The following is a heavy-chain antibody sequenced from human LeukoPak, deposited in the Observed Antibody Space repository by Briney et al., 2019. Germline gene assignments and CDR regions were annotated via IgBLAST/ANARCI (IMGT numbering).Heavy chain of an antibody. CDR2: IYHSGPT. CDR3: AETNTQDCFDP. Sequence: PSETLSLTCRVSGGSISGTSYYWGWIRQPPGQGLEWIASIYHSGPTFSNPSLESRLAISVDTSNNEVFLSLNSVTATDAAMYYCAETNTQDCFDPWGRGTLVTVSS. J-gene: IGHJ5*02. V-gene: IGHV4-39*07. CDR1: GGSISGTSYY. D-gene: IGHD2-21*01.